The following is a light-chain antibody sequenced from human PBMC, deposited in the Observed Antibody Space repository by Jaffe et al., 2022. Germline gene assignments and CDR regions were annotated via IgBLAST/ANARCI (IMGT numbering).Light chain of an antibody. CDR1: ALPNHY. Sequence: SYELTQPPSVSVSPGQTARLTCSGDALPNHYVHWYQQKSGQAPVLIIYKDTERSSLIPERFAGSTSGTTATLIITGVQAVDEADYYCQSVDSNSIEVVFGGGTKLTVL. CDR2: KDT. CDR3: QSVDSNSIEVV. J-gene: IGLJ2*01. V-gene: IGLV3-25*03.